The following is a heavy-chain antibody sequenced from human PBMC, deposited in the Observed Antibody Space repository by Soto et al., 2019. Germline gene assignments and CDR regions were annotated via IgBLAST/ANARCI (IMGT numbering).Heavy chain of an antibody. D-gene: IGHD4-4*01. Sequence: QVQLVQSGAEVKKPGASVKVSCKTSGYTFTDYYIHWVRQAPGHGLEWMGWINPDNGGTNYAQKFQDWVTLTRDTSITTGSLAPSRPTSDDTAVYYCARGRKTTATVGGDFDPWGPGTLVTVSS. CDR3: ARGRKTTATVGGDFDP. CDR2: INPDNGGT. V-gene: IGHV1-2*04. CDR1: GYTFTDYY. J-gene: IGHJ5*02.